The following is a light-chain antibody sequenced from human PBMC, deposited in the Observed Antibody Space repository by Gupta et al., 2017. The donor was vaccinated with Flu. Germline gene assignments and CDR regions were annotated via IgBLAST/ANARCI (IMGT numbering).Light chain of an antibody. CDR3: QTWDRTSDHWV. Sequence: GHTASITCSGDNLGNKYTCWYQQRPGQSPLLIIYEDVKRPSGIPERFSGSNSGDTATLTITGTQAMDEADYYCQTWDRTSDHWVFGGGTKLTVL. J-gene: IGLJ3*02. CDR2: EDV. V-gene: IGLV3-1*01. CDR1: NLGNKY.